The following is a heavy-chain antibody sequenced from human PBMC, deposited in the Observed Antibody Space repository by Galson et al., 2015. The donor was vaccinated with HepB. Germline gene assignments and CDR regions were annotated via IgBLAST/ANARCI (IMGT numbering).Heavy chain of an antibody. CDR2: ISAYNGNT. CDR3: ARDLEGLTVPATHY. J-gene: IGHJ4*02. Sequence: SVKVSCKASGYTFTSYGITWVRQAPGQGLEWMGWISAYNGNTYYAQKLRGRVTMTTDTSTSIAYMELRSLRSDETAVYYCARDLEGLTVPATHYWGQGTLVTVSS. V-gene: IGHV1-18*01. CDR1: GYTFTSYG. D-gene: IGHD6-19*01.